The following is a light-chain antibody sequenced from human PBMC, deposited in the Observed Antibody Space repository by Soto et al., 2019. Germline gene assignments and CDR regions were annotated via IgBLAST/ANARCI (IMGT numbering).Light chain of an antibody. CDR1: RSVSHTY. J-gene: IGKJ5*01. Sequence: DIVLPQSPATLSLSPGDRATLSCIASRSVSHTYFAWYQQKPGQAPRLLIYGASNRATGIPDRFSGSGSGTDFTLTISRLEPEDFAVYYCQPYGSSPHFGQGTRLEIK. CDR2: GAS. CDR3: QPYGSSPH. V-gene: IGKV3-20*01.